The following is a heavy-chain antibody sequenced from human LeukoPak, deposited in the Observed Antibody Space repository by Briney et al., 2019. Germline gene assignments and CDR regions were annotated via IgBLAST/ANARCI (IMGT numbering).Heavy chain of an antibody. Sequence: GGSLRLSCAASRVTFTSYAMSWVRQAPGKGLEWVSAISASGGSTHYADSVKGRFTVSRDNSKYTLFLQMNSLRAEDTAVYYCARDRDTYGKRYYFDSWGQGTLVTVSS. CDR1: RVTFTSYA. V-gene: IGHV3-23*01. J-gene: IGHJ4*02. D-gene: IGHD5-24*01. CDR3: ARDRDTYGKRYYFDS. CDR2: ISASGGST.